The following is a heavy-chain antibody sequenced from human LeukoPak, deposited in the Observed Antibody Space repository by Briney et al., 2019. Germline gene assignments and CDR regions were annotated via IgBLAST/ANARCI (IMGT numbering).Heavy chain of an antibody. Sequence: ASVKVDCKASGYTFTSYGISWVRQAPGQGLEWMGWISAYNGNTNYAQKLQGRVTMTTDTSTSTAYMELRSLRSDDTAVYYCARHRTPDADCSSTSCYRSGAGRWFDPWGQGTLVTVSS. CDR1: GYTFTSYG. CDR2: ISAYNGNT. CDR3: ARHRTPDADCSSTSCYRSGAGRWFDP. D-gene: IGHD2-2*02. J-gene: IGHJ5*02. V-gene: IGHV1-18*04.